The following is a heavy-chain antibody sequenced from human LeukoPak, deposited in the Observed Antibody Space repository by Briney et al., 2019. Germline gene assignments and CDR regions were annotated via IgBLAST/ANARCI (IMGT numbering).Heavy chain of an antibody. Sequence: SETLSLTCTVSGGSISSYYWSWIRQPPGKGLEWIGYIYYSGSTNYNPSLKSRVTISVDTSKNQFSLKLSSVTAADTAVYYCASPVEMATIGAFDIWGQGTMVTVSS. V-gene: IGHV4-59*01. D-gene: IGHD5-24*01. J-gene: IGHJ3*02. CDR3: ASPVEMATIGAFDI. CDR2: IYYSGST. CDR1: GGSISSYY.